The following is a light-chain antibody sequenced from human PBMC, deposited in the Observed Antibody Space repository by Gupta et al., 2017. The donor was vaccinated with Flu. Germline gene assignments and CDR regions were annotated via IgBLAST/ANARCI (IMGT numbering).Light chain of an antibody. J-gene: IGKJ1*01. CDR1: QSLLHSNGYNH. CDR3: MQALQAPRT. CDR2: WGS. Sequence: IVMTPSPLALLATPGGPASISCRSSQSLLHSNGYNHLDWYLQKPGQSPQLLIYWGSTRASGVPDRFSGSGSGTDFTLKISRVEAEDVGVYYCMQALQAPRTFGLGTKVEIK. V-gene: IGKV2-28*01.